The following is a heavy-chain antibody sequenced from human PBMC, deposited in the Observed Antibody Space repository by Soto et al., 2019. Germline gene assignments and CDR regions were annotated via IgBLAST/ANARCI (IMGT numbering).Heavy chain of an antibody. CDR2: ISAYNGNT. V-gene: IGHV1-18*04. CDR1: GYTFTSYG. CDR3: ARSPYCGTSCYTNWFDP. D-gene: IGHD2-2*02. J-gene: IGHJ5*02. Sequence: GASVKVSCKASGYTFTSYGISWVRQAPGQGLEWMGWISAYNGNTNYAQKLQGRVTTTTDTSTSTAYMELRSLRSDDTAVYYCARSPYCGTSCYTNWFDPWGQGTLVTVSS.